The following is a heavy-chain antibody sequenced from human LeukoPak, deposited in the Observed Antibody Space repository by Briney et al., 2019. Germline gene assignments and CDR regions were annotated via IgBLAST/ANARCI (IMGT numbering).Heavy chain of an antibody. J-gene: IGHJ6*02. CDR3: ARVRYSGYDPGNYGMDV. CDR2: ISAYNGNT. Sequence: ASVKVSCKASGYTFTSYGISWVRQAPGQGPEWMGWISAYNGNTNYAQKLQGRVTMTTDTSTSTAYMELRSLRSDGTAVYYCARVRYSGYDPGNYGMDVWGQGTTVTVSS. D-gene: IGHD5-12*01. CDR1: GYTFTSYG. V-gene: IGHV1-18*01.